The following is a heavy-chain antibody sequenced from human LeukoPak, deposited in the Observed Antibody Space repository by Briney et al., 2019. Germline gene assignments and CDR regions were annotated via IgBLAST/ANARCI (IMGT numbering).Heavy chain of an antibody. Sequence: ASVKVSCKASGGTFSSYAISWVRQAPGQGLEWMGGIIPIFGTANYAQKFQGRVTITADKSTSTAYMELSSLRSEDTAVYYCAGGTTDYYYYYMDVWAKGPRSPSP. D-gene: IGHD1-7*01. CDR1: GGTFSSYA. J-gene: IGHJ6*03. CDR3: AGGTTDYYYYYMDV. V-gene: IGHV1-69*06. CDR2: IIPIFGTA.